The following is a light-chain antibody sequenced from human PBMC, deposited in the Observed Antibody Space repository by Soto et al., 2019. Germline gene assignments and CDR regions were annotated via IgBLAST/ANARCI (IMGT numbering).Light chain of an antibody. CDR2: GVS. V-gene: IGKV1-39*01. J-gene: IGKJ5*01. Sequence: DIQMNQSPSSLFSSVVDKVTISFRASQSISSSLNWYQQKSGKAPNLLIYGVSRLQGGVPSRFSGSGSGTDFTLSISSLQPEDFATYYCQQSYTAPSITFGQGTRLEIK. CDR1: QSISSS. CDR3: QQSYTAPSIT.